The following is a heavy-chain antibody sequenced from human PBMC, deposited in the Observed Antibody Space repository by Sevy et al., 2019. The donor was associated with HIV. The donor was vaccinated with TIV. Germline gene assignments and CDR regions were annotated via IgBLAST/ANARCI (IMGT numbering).Heavy chain of an antibody. V-gene: IGHV3-30*18. D-gene: IGHD1-26*01. CDR1: GFTFSTYD. J-gene: IGHJ6*02. CDR2: ISYDGNYR. Sequence: GGSLRLSCTASGFTFSTYDIHWVRQAPGKGLEWVAIISYDGNYRYYSDSVRGRFSMSRDNSNNTAYLQMSGLSVEDTAVYYCAKNWPPGGSYFSRHGMDVWGRGTTVTVSS. CDR3: AKNWPPGGSYFSRHGMDV.